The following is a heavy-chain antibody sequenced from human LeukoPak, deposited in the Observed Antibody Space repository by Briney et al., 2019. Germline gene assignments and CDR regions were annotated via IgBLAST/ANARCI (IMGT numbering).Heavy chain of an antibody. D-gene: IGHD2-15*01. CDR2: IYYNGNT. CDR1: GGSVSGYY. V-gene: IGHV4-59*02. Sequence: SETLSLTCTVSGGSVSGYYWSWIRQPPGKGLESIGYIYYNGNTEYNPSLKSRITITVDTSKNQLSLNLRSVTAADTAVYYCARQDSSGGSPYNWFDSWGQGIVVTVSS. J-gene: IGHJ5*01. CDR3: ARQDSSGGSPYNWFDS.